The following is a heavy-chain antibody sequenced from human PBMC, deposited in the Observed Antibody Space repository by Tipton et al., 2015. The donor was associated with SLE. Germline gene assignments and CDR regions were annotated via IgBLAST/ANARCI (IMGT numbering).Heavy chain of an antibody. CDR1: GVSTSSTNYY. V-gene: IGHV4-39*07. J-gene: IGHJ3*01. CDR3: ARDAGLVGTGATPLGY. Sequence: TLSLTCTVSGVSTSSTNYYWGWIRQSPGKGLTWIGSVYYDGTTYYNPSLKSRVTISLDTSKNQFSLKVTSMTAADTAVYYCARDAGLVGTGATPLGYWGQGTKVSVSS. D-gene: IGHD5-24*01. CDR2: VYYDGTT.